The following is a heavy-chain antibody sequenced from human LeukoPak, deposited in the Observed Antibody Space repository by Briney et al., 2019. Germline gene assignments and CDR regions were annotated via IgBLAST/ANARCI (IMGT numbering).Heavy chain of an antibody. D-gene: IGHD2-21*02. J-gene: IGHJ4*02. CDR3: ARGYCGGDCSVDF. Sequence: ASVKVSCKASGYTFTNNAMHWVRQAPGQGLEWMGWINAGNGNTKYSQKFQGRVTIIRDTSASTAYMELGSLRSEDTAVYYCARGYCGGDCSVDFWGQGTLVTVSS. V-gene: IGHV1-3*01. CDR1: GYTFTNNA. CDR2: INAGNGNT.